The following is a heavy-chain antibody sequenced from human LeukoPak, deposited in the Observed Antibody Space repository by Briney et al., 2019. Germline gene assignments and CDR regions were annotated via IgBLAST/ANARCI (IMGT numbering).Heavy chain of an antibody. CDR2: IYYSRNT. CDR1: GVSISSSNSY. D-gene: IGHD3-22*01. CDR3: AREGSTGYYDSSGYSRWFDP. V-gene: IGHV4-39*02. J-gene: IGHJ5*02. Sequence: SETLSLTCTVSGVSISSSNSYWGWIRQPPGKGLEWIGSIYYSRNTYYNASLKSQVSISIDTSKNQFSLKLTSVTAADTAVYYCAREGSTGYYDSSGYSRWFDPWGQGTLVTVSS.